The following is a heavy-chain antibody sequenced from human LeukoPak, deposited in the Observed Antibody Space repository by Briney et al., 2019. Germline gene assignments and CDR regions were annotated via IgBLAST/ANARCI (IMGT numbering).Heavy chain of an antibody. Sequence: GGSLRLSCAASGFAFSSYAMSWVRQAPGKGLEWVSAISGSGGSTYYADSVKGRFTISRDNSKNTLYLQMNSLRAEDTAVYYCAKRSGRTTGRYDYWGQGTLVTVSS. D-gene: IGHD4-17*01. CDR3: AKRSGRTTGRYDY. CDR1: GFAFSSYA. CDR2: ISGSGGST. J-gene: IGHJ4*02. V-gene: IGHV3-23*01.